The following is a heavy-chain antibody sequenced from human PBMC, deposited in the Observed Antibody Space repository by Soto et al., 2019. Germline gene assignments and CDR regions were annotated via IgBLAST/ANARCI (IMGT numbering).Heavy chain of an antibody. V-gene: IGHV3-23*01. CDR3: ATDYYGSGSYYKYVDY. D-gene: IGHD3-10*01. Sequence: LRLSCAASGFTFSSYAMSWVRQAPGKGLEWVSAISGSGGSTYYADSVKGRFTISRDNSKNTLYLQMNRLRAEDTAVYYCATDYYGSGSYYKYVDYWGQGTLVTVSS. CDR1: GFTFSSYA. J-gene: IGHJ4*02. CDR2: ISGSGGST.